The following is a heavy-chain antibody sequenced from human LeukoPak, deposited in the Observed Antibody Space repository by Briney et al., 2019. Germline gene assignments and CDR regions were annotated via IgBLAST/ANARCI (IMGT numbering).Heavy chain of an antibody. J-gene: IGHJ5*02. V-gene: IGHV4-59*01. CDR2: IYYSGST. Sequence: SETLSLTCTVSGGSISSYFWNWIRQPPGKGLEWIGYIYYSGSTNYNPSLKSRVTISVDTSKNQFSLKLSSVTAADTAVYYCARVGGYNYAWFDPWGQGTLVTVSS. CDR3: ARVGGYNYAWFDP. CDR1: GGSISSYF. D-gene: IGHD5-24*01.